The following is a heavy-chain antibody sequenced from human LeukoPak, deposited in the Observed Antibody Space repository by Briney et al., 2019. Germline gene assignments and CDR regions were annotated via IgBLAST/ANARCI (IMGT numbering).Heavy chain of an antibody. CDR2: ISGSGSST. CDR3: AKGADHIVVVTDMGYFDY. CDR1: GFTFNYYA. D-gene: IGHD2-21*02. V-gene: IGHV3-23*01. J-gene: IGHJ4*02. Sequence: GGSLRLSCAASGFTFNYYAMSWVRLAPGKGPEWVSSISGSGSSTYYADSVKGRVTISRDNSRNTLFLQKNSLSAEDTAVYYCAKGADHIVVVTDMGYFDYWGQGTLVAVSS.